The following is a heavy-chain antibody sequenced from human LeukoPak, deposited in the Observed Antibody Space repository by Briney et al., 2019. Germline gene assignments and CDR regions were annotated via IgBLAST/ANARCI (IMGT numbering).Heavy chain of an antibody. J-gene: IGHJ4*02. CDR1: GYTFTSYD. Sequence: ASVKVSCKASGYTFTSYDINWVRQATGQGLEWMGWMNPNSGNTGYAQKFQGRVTITRNTSISTAYMELSSLRSEDTAVYYCAGGRIAAAGIFYWGQGTLVTVSS. V-gene: IGHV1-8*03. CDR3: AGGRIAAAGIFY. CDR2: MNPNSGNT. D-gene: IGHD6-13*01.